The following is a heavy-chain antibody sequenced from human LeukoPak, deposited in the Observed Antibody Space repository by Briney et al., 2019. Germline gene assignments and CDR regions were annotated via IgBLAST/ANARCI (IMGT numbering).Heavy chain of an antibody. CDR2: IKHGGST. CDR3: ARRVPRRTAAAGMAKNWFDP. CDR1: VGSLCGYY. V-gene: IGHV4-34*01. Sequence: SETLSLTCAVSVGSLCGYYWCWIRHPPRKGLEWIGEIKHGGSTNYNPSPKSRVTISVDTSKNQFSLKLSSVTAADTAVYYCARRVPRRTAAAGMAKNWFDPWGQGTLVTVSS. D-gene: IGHD6-13*01. J-gene: IGHJ5*02.